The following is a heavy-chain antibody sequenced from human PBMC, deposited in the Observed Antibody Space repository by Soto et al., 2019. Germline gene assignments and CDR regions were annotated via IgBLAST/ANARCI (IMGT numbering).Heavy chain of an antibody. CDR3: ARHRIQLWLGYYYYYGMDV. CDR1: GGYFSGYY. J-gene: IGHJ6*02. D-gene: IGHD5-18*01. V-gene: IGHV4-34*01. Sequence: SETLSLTCAVYGGYFSGYYWSWIRQPPGEGLEWIGEVNHSGSTNYNPSLKSRVTISVDTSKNQFSLKLSSVTAADTAVYYCARHRIQLWLGYYYYYGMDVWGQGTTVTVSS. CDR2: VNHSGST.